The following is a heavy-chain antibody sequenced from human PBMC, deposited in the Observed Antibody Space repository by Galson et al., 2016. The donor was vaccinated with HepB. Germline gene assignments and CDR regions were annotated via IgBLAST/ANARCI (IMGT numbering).Heavy chain of an antibody. J-gene: IGHJ4*02. CDR3: AKGLDYAGHLGAFDY. Sequence: SLRLSCAASGFTFSSFTMHWVRQTPGKNLEWLAIISSDGTDQYYTDSVKGRFTISRENSKNTLSLQMNSLRPADTAVYFCAKGLDYAGHLGAFDYWGQGTLVTVSS. V-gene: IGHV3-30*18. D-gene: IGHD4-23*01. CDR2: ISSDGTDQ. CDR1: GFTFSSFT.